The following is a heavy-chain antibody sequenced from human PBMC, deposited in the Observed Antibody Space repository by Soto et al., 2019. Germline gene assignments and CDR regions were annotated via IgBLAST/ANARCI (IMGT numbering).Heavy chain of an antibody. CDR1: GGTFSSYA. CDR3: ARGLFGVVNYYYYGMDV. CDR2: IIPIFGTA. V-gene: IGHV1-69*13. D-gene: IGHD3-3*01. Sequence: GASVKVSCKASGGTFSSYAISWVRQAPGQGLEWMGGIIPIFGTANYAQKFQGRVTITADESTSTAYMELGSLRSEDTAVYYCARGLFGVVNYYYYGMDVWGQGTTVTVSS. J-gene: IGHJ6*02.